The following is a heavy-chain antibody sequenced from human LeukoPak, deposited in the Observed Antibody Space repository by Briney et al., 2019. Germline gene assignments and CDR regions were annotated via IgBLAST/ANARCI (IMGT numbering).Heavy chain of an antibody. CDR3: ANALDILTGYYSDAFDI. CDR1: GFTFSSYG. J-gene: IGHJ3*02. V-gene: IGHV3-30*18. Sequence: GRSLRLSCAASGFTFSSYGMHWVRQAPGKGLEWVAVISYDGSNKYYADSVKGRFTISRDNSKNTLYLQMNSLRAEDTAVYYCANALDILTGYYSDAFDIWGQGTMVTASS. D-gene: IGHD3-9*01. CDR2: ISYDGSNK.